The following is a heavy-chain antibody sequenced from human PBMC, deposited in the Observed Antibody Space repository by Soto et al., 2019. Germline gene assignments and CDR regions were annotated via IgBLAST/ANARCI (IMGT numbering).Heavy chain of an antibody. CDR3: AMVDVYVTPSPQDV. J-gene: IGHJ6*02. D-gene: IGHD3-16*01. Sequence: ASVKVSCKASGYTFTSCGISWVRQAPGQGLEWMGWINTYNGNTNYAQNLQGRVTLTTDTSTSTAYMELTSLRSNDTAIYYCAMVDVYVTPSPQDVWGQGTTVTVSS. V-gene: IGHV1-18*01. CDR1: GYTFTSCG. CDR2: INTYNGNT.